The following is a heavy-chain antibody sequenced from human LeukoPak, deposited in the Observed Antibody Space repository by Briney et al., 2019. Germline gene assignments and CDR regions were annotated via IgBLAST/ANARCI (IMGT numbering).Heavy chain of an antibody. J-gene: IGHJ4*02. Sequence: GGSLRLSCVASGFTFHDYAMHWVRQVPGKGLEGISLIRWDGGSSWSAEYVRGRFTTSRDNSKNSLYLQMTALRPEDTAFYYCAKDLGSRSARTDYFDSWGQGALVTVSS. CDR3: AKDLGSRSARTDYFDS. CDR1: GFTFHDYA. CDR2: IRWDGGSS. V-gene: IGHV3-43D*03. D-gene: IGHD3-10*01.